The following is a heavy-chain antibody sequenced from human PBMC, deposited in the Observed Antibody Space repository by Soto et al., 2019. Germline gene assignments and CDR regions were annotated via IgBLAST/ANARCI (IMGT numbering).Heavy chain of an antibody. CDR3: AKAAVNFGIVVVPAALRPFDS. CDR1: GFTFSSYA. J-gene: IGHJ4*02. CDR2: ITGSGGST. V-gene: IGHV3-23*01. D-gene: IGHD2-2*01. Sequence: EVQLLESGGGLVQPGGSLRLSCAASGFTFSSYAMSWVRQAPGKGLEWVSGITGSGGSTYYAGSVKGRFTISRDNSKNTLYLQMNSLRAEDTAAYYCAKAAVNFGIVVVPAALRPFDSWGQGTLVTVSS.